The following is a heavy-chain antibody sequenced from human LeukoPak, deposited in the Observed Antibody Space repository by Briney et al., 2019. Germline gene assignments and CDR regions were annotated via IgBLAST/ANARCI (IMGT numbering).Heavy chain of an antibody. D-gene: IGHD6-13*01. J-gene: IGHJ5*02. Sequence: GGSLRPSCAASGFTFSSYAMSWVRQAPGKGLEWVSAISGSGGSTYYADSVKGRFTISRDNSKNTLYLQMNSLRAEDTAVYYCAKDAAAAGTGVDWFDPWGQGTLVTVSS. V-gene: IGHV3-23*01. CDR1: GFTFSSYA. CDR3: AKDAAAAGTGVDWFDP. CDR2: ISGSGGST.